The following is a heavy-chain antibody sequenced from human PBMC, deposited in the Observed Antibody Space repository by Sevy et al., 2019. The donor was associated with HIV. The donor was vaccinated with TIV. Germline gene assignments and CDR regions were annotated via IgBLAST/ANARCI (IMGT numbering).Heavy chain of an antibody. Sequence: ASVKVSCKASGYTFTSYGISWVRHAPGQGLEWMGWISAYNGNTNYAQKLQGRVTMTTDTSTSTAYMELRSLRSDDTAVYYCARAPSIAVAAGFDYWGQGTLVTVSS. CDR1: GYTFTSYG. CDR3: ARAPSIAVAAGFDY. V-gene: IGHV1-18*04. CDR2: ISAYNGNT. D-gene: IGHD6-19*01. J-gene: IGHJ4*02.